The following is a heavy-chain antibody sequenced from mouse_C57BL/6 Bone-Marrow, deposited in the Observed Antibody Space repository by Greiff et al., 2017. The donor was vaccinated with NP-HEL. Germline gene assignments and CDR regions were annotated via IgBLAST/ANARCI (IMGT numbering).Heavy chain of an antibody. V-gene: IGHV1-50*01. Sequence: QVQLQQPGAELVKPGASVKLSCKASGYTFTSYWMQWVKQRPGQGLEWIGEIDPSDSYTNYNQTFTGKATLTVDTSSSTAYMQLSSLTSEDSAVYYCARITTVDYWGQGTRVTVSA. D-gene: IGHD1-1*01. CDR2: IDPSDSYT. CDR3: ARITTVDY. J-gene: IGHJ3*01. CDR1: GYTFTSYW.